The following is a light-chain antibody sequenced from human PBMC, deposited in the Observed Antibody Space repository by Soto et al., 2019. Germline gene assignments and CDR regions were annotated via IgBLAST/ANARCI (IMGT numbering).Light chain of an antibody. Sequence: QSALTQPASVSGSPGQSITISCTGTSIDVGSHNLVSWYQQHPGKAPKLMIYEGSKRPSGVSDRFSGSKSGNTASLTISGLQAEDEADYHCQSYDSSLSGLVFGGGTKLTVL. V-gene: IGLV2-14*02. CDR3: QSYDSSLSGLV. J-gene: IGLJ2*01. CDR2: EGS. CDR1: SIDVGSHNL.